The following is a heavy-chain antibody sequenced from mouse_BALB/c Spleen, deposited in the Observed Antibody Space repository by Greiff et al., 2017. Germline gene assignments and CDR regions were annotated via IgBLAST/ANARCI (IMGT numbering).Heavy chain of an antibody. CDR1: GFSLTSYG. Sequence: VHLVESGPGLVAPSQSLSITCTVSGFSLTSYGVHWVRQPPGKGLEWLGVIWAGGSTNYNSALMSRLSISKDNSKSQVFLKMNSLQTDDTAMYYCARDGYGNYVYYAMDYWGQGTSVTVSS. D-gene: IGHD2-1*01. CDR2: IWAGGST. J-gene: IGHJ4*01. CDR3: ARDGYGNYVYYAMDY. V-gene: IGHV2-9*02.